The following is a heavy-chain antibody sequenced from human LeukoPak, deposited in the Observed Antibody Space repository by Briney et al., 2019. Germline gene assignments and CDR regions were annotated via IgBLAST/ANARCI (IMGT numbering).Heavy chain of an antibody. CDR1: GDSVSSNSAA. V-gene: IGHV6-1*01. CDR3: ARIPDY. D-gene: IGHD2-2*02. J-gene: IGHJ4*02. Sequence: SQTLSLTCVISGDSVSSNSAAWNWIRQSPSRGLEWLGRTYYRSTWYNDYAVSVRGRITVNPDTSKNRFSLHLNSVTPEDTAVYYCARIPDYWGQGTLVTASS. CDR2: TYYRSTWYN.